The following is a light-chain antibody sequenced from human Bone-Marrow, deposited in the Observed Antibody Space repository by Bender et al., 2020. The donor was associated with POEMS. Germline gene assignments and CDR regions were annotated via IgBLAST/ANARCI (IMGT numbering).Light chain of an antibody. CDR2: DVT. CDR3: SSYTSRSTDVL. J-gene: IGLJ2*01. CDR1: SSDVGSYNL. V-gene: IGLV2-14*02. Sequence: QSALTQPASVSGSPGQSITISCTGTSSDVGSYNLVSWYQQHPGKAPKLVIYDVTFRPSGVSDRFSGSKSGNTASLTITGLQAEDEADYYCSSYTSRSTDVLFGGGTKLTVL.